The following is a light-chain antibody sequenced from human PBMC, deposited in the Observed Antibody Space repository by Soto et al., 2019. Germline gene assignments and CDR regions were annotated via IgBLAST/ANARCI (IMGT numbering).Light chain of an antibody. J-gene: IGKJ2*01. V-gene: IGKV3-20*01. CDR2: GSS. Sequence: EIVLTQSPGTLSLSSGERATLFCRTSQSVDSNFLAWYQQKPGQAPRLLVYGSSTRAAGVPDRFSGSGSGTDFTLTISRLEPEDFAVYYCQQYGRSPLLYTFGQGTKLGVK. CDR3: QQYGRSPLLYT. CDR1: QSVDSNF.